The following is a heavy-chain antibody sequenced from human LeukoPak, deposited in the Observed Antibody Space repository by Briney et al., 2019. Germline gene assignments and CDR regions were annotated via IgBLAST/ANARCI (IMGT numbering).Heavy chain of an antibody. D-gene: IGHD3-22*01. CDR2: MNPNSGNT. J-gene: IGHJ6*02. CDR1: GYTFTSYD. V-gene: IGHV1-8*01. CDR3: ARGSIPPYYYDSSGYGVYYYGMDV. Sequence: ASVKVSCKASGYTFTSYDINWVRQATGQGLEWMGWMNPNSGNTGYAQKFQGRVTMTRNTSISTAYMELSSLRSEDTAVYYCARGSIPPYYYDSSGYGVYYYGMDVWGQGTTVTVSS.